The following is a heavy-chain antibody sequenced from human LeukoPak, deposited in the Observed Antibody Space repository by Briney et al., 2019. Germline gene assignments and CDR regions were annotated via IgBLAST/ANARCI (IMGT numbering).Heavy chain of an antibody. CDR1: GFTFSRYG. D-gene: IGHD6-19*01. Sequence: PGGSLRLSCAASGFTFSRYGMHWVRQAPGKGLEWVANIKQDESEKYYVGSVKGRFTISRDNAKNSLDLQMNSLRADDTAVYYCARVAMTGIDFDYWGQGTLVTVSS. V-gene: IGHV3-7*01. CDR3: ARVAMTGIDFDY. CDR2: IKQDESEK. J-gene: IGHJ4*02.